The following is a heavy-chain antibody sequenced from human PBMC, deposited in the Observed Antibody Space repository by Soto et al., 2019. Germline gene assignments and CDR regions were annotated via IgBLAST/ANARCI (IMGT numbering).Heavy chain of an antibody. CDR2: INAGNGNT. CDR3: ARGRGYGDYGFDP. D-gene: IGHD4-17*01. J-gene: IGHJ5*02. CDR1: GYTFTSYA. Sequence: QVQLVQSGAEVKKPGASVKVSCKASGYTFTSYAMHWVRQAPGQRLEWMGWINAGNGNTKYSQKFQGRVTITRDTSASTAYMELSSLRSEDTAVYYCARGRGYGDYGFDPWGQGTLVTVSS. V-gene: IGHV1-3*01.